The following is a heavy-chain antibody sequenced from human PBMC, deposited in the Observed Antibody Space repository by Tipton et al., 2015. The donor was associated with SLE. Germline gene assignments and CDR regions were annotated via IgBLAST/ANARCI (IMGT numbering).Heavy chain of an antibody. CDR1: GGSFSGYY. CDR2: INHSGST. V-gene: IGHV4-34*01. D-gene: IGHD3-10*01. J-gene: IGHJ4*02. Sequence: TLSLTCAVYGGSFSGYYWSWIRQPPGKGLEWIGEINHSGSTNYNPSLKSRVTISVDTSKNQFSLKLSSVTAADTAVYYCAKNSGSYYFDDWGQGTLVTVSS. CDR3: AKNSGSYYFDD.